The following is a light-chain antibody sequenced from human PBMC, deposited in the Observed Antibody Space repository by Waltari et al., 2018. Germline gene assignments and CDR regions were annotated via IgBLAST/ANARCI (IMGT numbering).Light chain of an antibody. Sequence: QSALTQPTSVSGSPGQSITISCTGTSSDVGSYNRVSWYQQNPGEVPKLMIYEVNKRPSGVADRCSGSKSGNTATLTISGLQAEDEADYYCSSHTSDLSWVFGGGTKVTVL. V-gene: IGLV2-23*02. CDR2: EVN. CDR1: SSDVGSYNR. CDR3: SSHTSDLSWV. J-gene: IGLJ3*02.